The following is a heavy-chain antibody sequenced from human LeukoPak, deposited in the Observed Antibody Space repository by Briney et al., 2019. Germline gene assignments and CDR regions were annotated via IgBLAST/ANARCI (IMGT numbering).Heavy chain of an antibody. J-gene: IGHJ4*02. CDR1: AYTFTSYY. D-gene: IGHD2-8*01. CDR3: ARGGSFVLMGG. Sequence: ASVKFSCKASAYTFTSYYMHWVRQAPGQGLEWMGIINPSGGSTSYAQKFQGRVTMTRDTSTSTVYMELSSLRSEDTAVYYCARGGSFVLMGGWGQGTLVTVSS. V-gene: IGHV1-46*01. CDR2: INPSGGST.